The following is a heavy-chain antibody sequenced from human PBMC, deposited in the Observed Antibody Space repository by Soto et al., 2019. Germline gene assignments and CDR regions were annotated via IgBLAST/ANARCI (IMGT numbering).Heavy chain of an antibody. CDR3: ARIGVGSRR. CDR2: LAPISGSP. Sequence: VQLVQSGAEVKEPGSSVQVSCTNSGDTFSHYVMSWVRQAPGQGLEWMGSLAPISGSPNYAERFEGRLTISADAGTSTMYMELRSLKYDDTAVYYCARIGVGSRRWGQGTMVTVSS. V-gene: IGHV1-69*18. D-gene: IGHD1-26*01. CDR1: GDTFSHYV. J-gene: IGHJ3*01.